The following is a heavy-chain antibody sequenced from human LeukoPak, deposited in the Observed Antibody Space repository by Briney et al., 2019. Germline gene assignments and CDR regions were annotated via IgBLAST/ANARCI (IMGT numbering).Heavy chain of an antibody. V-gene: IGHV3-30*18. CDR1: GFTFSSYA. CDR3: ANGDSGSYSSDY. CDR2: ISYDVTNK. Sequence: PGRSLRLSCAASGFTFSSYAMHWVRQAPGKGLEWVAIISYDVTNKFYADTVKGRFTISRDNSKNTLYLQMNSLRTEDTAVYYCANGDSGSYSSDYWGQGTLVTVSS. D-gene: IGHD1-26*01. J-gene: IGHJ4*02.